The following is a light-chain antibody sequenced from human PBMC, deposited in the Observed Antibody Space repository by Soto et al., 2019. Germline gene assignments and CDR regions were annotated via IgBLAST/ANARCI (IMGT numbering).Light chain of an antibody. CDR1: QIVSSIY. V-gene: IGKV3D-20*01. J-gene: IGKJ1*01. Sequence: EIVLTQSPATLSLSPGERATLSCGASQIVSSIYLAWYQQRPGLAPRLLIYDASSRATGIPDRFSGSGSGTDFTLTISRLEPEDFAVYYCHQYGSSPWTFGQGTKVDIK. CDR3: HQYGSSPWT. CDR2: DAS.